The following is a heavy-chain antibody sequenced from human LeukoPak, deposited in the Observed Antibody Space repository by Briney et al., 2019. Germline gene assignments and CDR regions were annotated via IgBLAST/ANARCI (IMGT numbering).Heavy chain of an antibody. CDR2: ISWNSGSI. V-gene: IGHV3-9*01. CDR1: GFTFSDYY. J-gene: IGHJ4*02. CDR3: AKDISRDYYDSSGLDY. Sequence: GGSLRLSCAASGFTFSDYYMSWIRQAPGKGLEWVSGISWNSGSIGYADSVKGRFTISRDNAKNSLYLQMNSLRAEDTALYYCAKDISRDYYDSSGLDYWGQGTLVTVSS. D-gene: IGHD3-22*01.